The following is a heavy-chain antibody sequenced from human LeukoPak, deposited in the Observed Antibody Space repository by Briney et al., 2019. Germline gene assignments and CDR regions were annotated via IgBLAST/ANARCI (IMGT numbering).Heavy chain of an antibody. D-gene: IGHD2-15*01. Sequence: ASVKVSCKASGYTFTGYYMHWVRQAPGQGLEWMGWINPNSGGTNYAQKFQGRVTMTRDTSTSTAYMELSRLRSDDTAVYYCARPSLPCCSGGSKNWFDPWGQGTLVTVSS. V-gene: IGHV1-2*02. J-gene: IGHJ5*02. CDR3: ARPSLPCCSGGSKNWFDP. CDR1: GYTFTGYY. CDR2: INPNSGGT.